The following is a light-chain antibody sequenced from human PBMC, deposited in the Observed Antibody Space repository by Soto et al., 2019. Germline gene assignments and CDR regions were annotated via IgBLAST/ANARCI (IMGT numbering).Light chain of an antibody. J-gene: IGKJ5*01. V-gene: IGKV1-39*01. CDR1: QSISSY. Sequence: DIQMTQNPSSLSASVGDRVTITCRASQSISSYLNWYQQKPGKAPKLLIYAASSLQSGVPSRFSGSGSGTDFTLTISSLQPEDFATYYCQQSYSTPPITFGQGTRLEIK. CDR3: QQSYSTPPIT. CDR2: AAS.